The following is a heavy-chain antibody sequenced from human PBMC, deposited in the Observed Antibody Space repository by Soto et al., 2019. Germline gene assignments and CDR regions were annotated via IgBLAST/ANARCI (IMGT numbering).Heavy chain of an antibody. CDR3: VREKVTMIVGFYYFDY. J-gene: IGHJ4*02. D-gene: IGHD3-22*01. CDR1: GFSGSINY. V-gene: IGHV3-66*01. Sequence: GGSLSLPCSAPGFSGSINYMSLVPQAPGKGLEWVSVIYAGGNTHYADSVEGRFTISRDNSNNMLYLQMNSLRAEDTAVYYCVREKVTMIVGFYYFDYWGQGTRVTVSS. CDR2: IYAGGNT.